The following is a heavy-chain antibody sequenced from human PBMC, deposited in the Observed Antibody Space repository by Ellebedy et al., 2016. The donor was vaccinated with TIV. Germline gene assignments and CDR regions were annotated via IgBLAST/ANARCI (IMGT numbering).Heavy chain of an antibody. J-gene: IGHJ6*02. CDR1: GGSFSHYY. CDR2: INHSETT. Sequence: MPSETLSLTCAVYGGSFSHYYWSWIRQPPGKGLEWIGEINHSETTNYNPSLKSRVTISVDTSKNQASLNLSSVTAADTAVYYCARGFYRRPYYFYYGLDVWGQGTTVTVSS. V-gene: IGHV4-34*01. CDR3: ARGFYRRPYYFYYGLDV. D-gene: IGHD2/OR15-2a*01.